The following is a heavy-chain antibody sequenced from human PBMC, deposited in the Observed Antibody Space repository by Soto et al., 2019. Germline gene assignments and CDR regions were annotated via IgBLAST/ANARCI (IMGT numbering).Heavy chain of an antibody. V-gene: IGHV3-49*04. CDR3: SRNVIANY. CDR1: GFTFGDYA. D-gene: IGHD2-21*01. Sequence: LRLSCTTSGFTFGDYAISWVRQAPGKGLEWVGFIRSKTYGGTTEYAASVKGRFTISRDDSKSIAYLQMNSLQTEDTAVYFCSRNVIANYWGQGTLVTVSS. J-gene: IGHJ4*02. CDR2: IRSKTYGGTT.